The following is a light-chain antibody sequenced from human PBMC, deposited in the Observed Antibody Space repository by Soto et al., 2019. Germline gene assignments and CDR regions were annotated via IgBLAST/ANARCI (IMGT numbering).Light chain of an antibody. V-gene: IGKV1-17*03. CDR1: QGISSY. Sequence: DIQLTQSPSTLSASVGDRVTLSCRASQGISSYLAWFQQKPGKVPKRLIYAASSLHSGVTSRFSGSGSGTEFTLTISSLRPEDFATYYCLQHHSYPITFGQGTRLEI. CDR2: AAS. J-gene: IGKJ5*01. CDR3: LQHHSYPIT.